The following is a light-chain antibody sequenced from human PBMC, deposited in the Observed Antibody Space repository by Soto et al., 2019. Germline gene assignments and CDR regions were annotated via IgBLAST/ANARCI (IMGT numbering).Light chain of an antibody. CDR3: AAWDDSLNGRV. CDR2: SNN. CDR1: SYNIGSNT. V-gene: IGLV1-44*01. Sequence: QSVLTQPPSASGTPGQRVTISCSGSSYNIGSNTVNWYQQLTGTAPKLLIYSNNQRPSGVPDRFSGYKSGTSASLAISGLQAEDEADYYCAAWDDSLNGRVFGGGTKLTVL. J-gene: IGLJ2*01.